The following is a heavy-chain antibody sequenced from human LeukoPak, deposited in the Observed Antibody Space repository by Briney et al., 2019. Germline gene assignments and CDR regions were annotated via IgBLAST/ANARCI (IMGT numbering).Heavy chain of an antibody. J-gene: IGHJ6*03. V-gene: IGHV3-23*01. Sequence: PGGSLRLSCAASGFTFSSYAMNWVRQAPGKGLEWVASIRGTGVNTYYAESVKGRFTISRDNSKNTMYLQMDSLRAEDTAVYYCAKWPVSSSPSSYYMDVWGKGTTVTVSS. CDR1: GFTFSSYA. CDR2: IRGTGVNT. CDR3: AKWPVSSSPSSYYMDV. D-gene: IGHD6-6*01.